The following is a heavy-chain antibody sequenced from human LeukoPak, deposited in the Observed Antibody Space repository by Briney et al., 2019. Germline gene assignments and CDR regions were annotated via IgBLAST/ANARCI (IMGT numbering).Heavy chain of an antibody. CDR2: INPNRGST. CDR3: ARDAIVRDYSNSDY. V-gene: IGHV1-2*02. Sequence: GSVTVSCKASGYTFTGYYIHWVRQAPGQGVEWMGWINPNRGSTNYAQKFQGRVTMTRDTSISTAYMELSRLTSDDTAVYYCARDAIVRDYSNSDYWGQGTLVTVSS. CDR1: GYTFTGYY. J-gene: IGHJ4*02. D-gene: IGHD4-11*01.